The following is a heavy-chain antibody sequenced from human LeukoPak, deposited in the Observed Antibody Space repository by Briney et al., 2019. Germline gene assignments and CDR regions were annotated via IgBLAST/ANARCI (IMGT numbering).Heavy chain of an antibody. CDR2: IFPGDSDT. J-gene: IGHJ3*02. D-gene: IGHD3-16*02. Sequence: GESLKISCKGSGYRFTSFWIGWGRQMPDKRLEGMGIIFPGDSDTRYIPPFQGQVTLSPAKSISTAYLPWSSLKASHTDVYYCARRLTAGYPFDIWGQGTMVTVSS. CDR1: GYRFTSFW. V-gene: IGHV5-51*01. CDR3: ARRLTAGYPFDI.